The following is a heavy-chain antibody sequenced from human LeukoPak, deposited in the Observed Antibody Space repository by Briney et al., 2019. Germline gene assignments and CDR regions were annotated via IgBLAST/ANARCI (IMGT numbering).Heavy chain of an antibody. J-gene: IGHJ4*02. CDR3: AREGDYYDSSGYLTPHFDY. CDR2: INHSGST. Sequence: PSETLSLTCAVYGGSFSGYYWSWIRQPPGKGLEWIGEINHSGSTNYNPSLKSRVTISVDTSKNQFSLKLSSVTAADTAVYYCAREGDYYDSSGYLTPHFDYWGQGTLVTVSS. V-gene: IGHV4-34*01. CDR1: GGSFSGYY. D-gene: IGHD3-22*01.